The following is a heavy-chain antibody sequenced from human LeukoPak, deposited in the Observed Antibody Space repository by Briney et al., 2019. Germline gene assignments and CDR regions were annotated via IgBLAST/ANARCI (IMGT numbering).Heavy chain of an antibody. D-gene: IGHD6-19*01. J-gene: IGHJ4*02. CDR3: AKDREGQWLVRILDY. CDR1: GFTFSSYA. Sequence: GGSLRLSCAASGFTFSSYAMSWVRQAPGKGLEWVSAISGSGGSTYYADSVKGRFTISRDNSKNTLYLQMNSLRAEDTAVYYCAKDREGQWLVRILDYWGQGTLVTVSS. CDR2: ISGSGGST. V-gene: IGHV3-23*01.